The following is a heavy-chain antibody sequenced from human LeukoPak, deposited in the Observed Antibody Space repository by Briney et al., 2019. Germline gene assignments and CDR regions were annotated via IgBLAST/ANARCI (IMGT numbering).Heavy chain of an antibody. CDR2: ISGTGGST. J-gene: IGHJ4*02. D-gene: IGHD2-15*01. Sequence: GGSLRLSCAASGFTFSSYALSWVRQTPGKGLEYVSTISGTGGSTYHADSVRGWFTISRDNSKSTLSLQMNSLRAEDTAIYYCAKSGPVKLLLFTPFDSWGQGTLVTVSS. CDR3: AKSGPVKLLLFTPFDS. CDR1: GFTFSSYA. V-gene: IGHV3-23*01.